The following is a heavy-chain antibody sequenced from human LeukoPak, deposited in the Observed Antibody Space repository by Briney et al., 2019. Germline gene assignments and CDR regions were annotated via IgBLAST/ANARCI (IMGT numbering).Heavy chain of an antibody. CDR2: INPDGSST. Sequence: GGSLRLSCAASGFTFSSYWMYWVRQAPGKGLVWVSRINPDGSSTTYADSVKGRFTISRDNAKNTLYLQMNSLRVEDTALYYCARGLIYSGYVSSFDSWGQGILVTVSS. CDR3: ARGLIYSGYVSSFDS. J-gene: IGHJ4*02. D-gene: IGHD5-12*01. V-gene: IGHV3-74*01. CDR1: GFTFSSYW.